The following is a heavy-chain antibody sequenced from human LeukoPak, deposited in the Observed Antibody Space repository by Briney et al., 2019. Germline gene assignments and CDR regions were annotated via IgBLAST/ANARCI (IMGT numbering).Heavy chain of an antibody. Sequence: PSETLSLTCTVSGYSISSGYYWGWIRQPPGKGLEWIGSIYHSGRTFYNPSLKSRVTISVDTSKNQFSLKLSSVTAADTAVYYCARVPYSSGWDTWGQGTLVTVSS. CDR2: IYHSGRT. CDR3: ARVPYSSGWDT. J-gene: IGHJ5*02. CDR1: GYSISSGYY. V-gene: IGHV4-38-2*02. D-gene: IGHD6-19*01.